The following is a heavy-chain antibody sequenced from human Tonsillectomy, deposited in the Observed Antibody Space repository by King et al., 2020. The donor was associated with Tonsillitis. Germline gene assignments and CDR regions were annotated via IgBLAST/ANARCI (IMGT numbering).Heavy chain of an antibody. J-gene: IGHJ3*02. Sequence: VQLQESGPGLVKPSETLSLTCTISGRSISSYYWSWIRQPPGKGLEWIGYIYYSGNTNNNPSLKNRVTISIDTSQNQFSLKLSSVTAADTAMYYCARHGSWWELLKNPFDMWGQGTMVTVSS. CDR3: ARHGSWWELLKNPFDM. D-gene: IGHD1-26*01. CDR1: GRSISSYY. CDR2: IYYSGNT. V-gene: IGHV4-59*08.